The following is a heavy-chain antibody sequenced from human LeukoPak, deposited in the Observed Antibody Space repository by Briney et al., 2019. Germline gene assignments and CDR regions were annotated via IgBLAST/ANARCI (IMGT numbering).Heavy chain of an antibody. CDR2: ISGSGGST. V-gene: IGHV3-23*01. D-gene: IGHD3-22*01. CDR3: AKDTRPYDSSGYYFYYYYGMDV. CDR1: GFTFSTYV. Sequence: GGSLRLSCAASGFTFSTYVMSWVRQAPGKGLEWVSAISGSGGSTYYADSVKGRFTISRDNSKNTLYLQMNSLRAEDTAVYYCAKDTRPYDSSGYYFYYYYGMDVWGQGTTVTVSS. J-gene: IGHJ6*02.